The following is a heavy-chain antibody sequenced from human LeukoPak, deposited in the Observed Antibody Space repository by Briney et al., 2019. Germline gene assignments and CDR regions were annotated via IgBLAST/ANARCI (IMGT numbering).Heavy chain of an antibody. CDR3: ARGTNWAFDS. V-gene: IGHV3-7*05. CDR2: IKQDGSET. CDR1: GFTFSTYW. J-gene: IGHJ4*02. D-gene: IGHD7-27*01. Sequence: GGSLRLSCAASGFTFSTYWMSWVRQAPGKGLQCVANIKQDGSETYYVDSVKGRFTISRDNAKNSLYLQMNSLRAEDTAVYYCARGTNWAFDSWGQGTLVTVSS.